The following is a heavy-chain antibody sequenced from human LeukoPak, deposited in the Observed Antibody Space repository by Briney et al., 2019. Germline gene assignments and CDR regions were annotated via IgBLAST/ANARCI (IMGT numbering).Heavy chain of an antibody. Sequence: AGGSLRLSCAASGFTFSSYWMSWVRQAPGKGLEWVANIKQDGSEKYYVDSVKGRFTISRDNAKNSLYLQMNSLRAEDTAVYYCARENYDFWSGYFGSYYYGMDVWGRGTTVTVSS. CDR3: ARENYDFWSGYFGSYYYGMDV. D-gene: IGHD3-3*01. J-gene: IGHJ6*02. V-gene: IGHV3-7*01. CDR1: GFTFSSYW. CDR2: IKQDGSEK.